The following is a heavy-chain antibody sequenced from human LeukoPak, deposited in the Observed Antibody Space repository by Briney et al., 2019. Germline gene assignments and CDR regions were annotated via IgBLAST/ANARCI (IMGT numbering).Heavy chain of an antibody. V-gene: IGHV3-23*01. CDR3: AKSYYGDYWDALGI. CDR1: GFTFSSYA. J-gene: IGHJ3*02. Sequence: GGSLRLSCVASGFTFSSYAMSWVRQAPGKGLEWVSAISGSGGSIYYADSVKGRFTISRDNSKDTLYLQMNGLRAEGTAVYYCAKSYYGDYWDALGIWGQGTMVTVSS. D-gene: IGHD4-17*01. CDR2: ISGSGGSI.